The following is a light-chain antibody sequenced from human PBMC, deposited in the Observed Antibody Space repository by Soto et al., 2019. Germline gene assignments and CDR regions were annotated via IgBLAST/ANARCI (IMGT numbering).Light chain of an antibody. V-gene: IGLV2-8*01. CDR3: TSYAGGNNV. J-gene: IGLJ1*01. CDR1: SSDVGRYNY. CDR2: EVN. Sequence: QSALTQPPSASGSPGQSVTISCTGTSSDVGRYNYVSWYQQYPGKVPKLMVYEVNKRPSGVPDRFSGSKSGNTASLTVSGLQAEDEADYYCTSYAGGNNVFGTGTKLTVL.